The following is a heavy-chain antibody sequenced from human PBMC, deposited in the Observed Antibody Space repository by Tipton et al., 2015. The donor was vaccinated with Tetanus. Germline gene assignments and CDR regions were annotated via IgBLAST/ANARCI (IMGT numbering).Heavy chain of an antibody. J-gene: IGHJ4*02. Sequence: SLRLSCTASGFTFGDYAMSWVRQAPGKGLEWVGFIRSKAYGGTTEYAASVKGRFTISRDDSKSIAYLQMNSLKTEDTAVYYCTRVYFDWLLGYYLYYFDYWGQGTLVTVSS. V-gene: IGHV3-49*04. CDR3: TRVYFDWLLGYYLYYFDY. CDR1: GFTFGDYA. D-gene: IGHD3-9*01. CDR2: IRSKAYGGTT.